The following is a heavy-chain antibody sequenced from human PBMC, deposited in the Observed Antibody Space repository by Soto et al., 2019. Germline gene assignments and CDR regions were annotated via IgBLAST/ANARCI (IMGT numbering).Heavy chain of an antibody. CDR2: INPNSGGT. J-gene: IGHJ6*03. CDR1: GYTFTGYY. V-gene: IGHV1-2*04. Sequence: ASVKVSCKASGYTFTGYYMHWVRQAPGQGLEWMGWINPNSGGTNYAQKFQGWVTMTRDTSISTAYMELSRLRSDDTAVYYCARGASITIFGVVMTGFYYYYMDVWGKGTTVTVSS. D-gene: IGHD3-3*01. CDR3: ARGASITIFGVVMTGFYYYYMDV.